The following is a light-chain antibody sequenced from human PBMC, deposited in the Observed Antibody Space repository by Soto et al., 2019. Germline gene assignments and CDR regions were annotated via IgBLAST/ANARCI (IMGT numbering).Light chain of an antibody. CDR2: DNT. CDR1: SSSAGSVYN. V-gene: IGLV1-40*01. Sequence: QSALTQPPSVSGAPGQRVTISCTGSSSSAGSVYNVHWYQQRPGTAPKLLIYDNTDRPSGVPDRFSGSKSGTSASLAITGLQAEDEADYYCQSYDSGLGGYLIFGGGTKVTVL. CDR3: QSYDSGLGGYLI. J-gene: IGLJ2*01.